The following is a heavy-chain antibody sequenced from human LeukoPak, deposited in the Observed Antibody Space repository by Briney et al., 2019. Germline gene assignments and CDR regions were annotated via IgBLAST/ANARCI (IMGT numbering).Heavy chain of an antibody. CDR3: ARDRGAGYCSGGSCSGSYMDV. CDR2: ISGSGGST. J-gene: IGHJ6*03. CDR1: GFTFSSYA. Sequence: GGSLRLSCAASGFTFSSYAMSWVRQAPGKGLEWVSAISGSGGSTYYADSVKGRFTISRDNAKNSLYLQMNSLRAEDTAVYYCARDRGAGYCSGGSCSGSYMDVWGKGTTVTVSS. D-gene: IGHD2-15*01. V-gene: IGHV3-23*01.